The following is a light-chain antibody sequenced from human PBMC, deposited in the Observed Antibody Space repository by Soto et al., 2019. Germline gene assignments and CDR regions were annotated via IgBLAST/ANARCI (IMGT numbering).Light chain of an antibody. CDR1: RSDVGSYTL. Sequence: QSALTQPASVSGSPGQSITISCTGTRSDVGSYTLVSWYQQHPGRAPKLLIYEDNKRPSGVSNRFSGSKSGNTASLTTSGLQADDEADYYCCSYAGSSTSWVFGGGTKVTVL. CDR3: CSYAGSSTSWV. V-gene: IGLV2-23*01. J-gene: IGLJ3*02. CDR2: EDN.